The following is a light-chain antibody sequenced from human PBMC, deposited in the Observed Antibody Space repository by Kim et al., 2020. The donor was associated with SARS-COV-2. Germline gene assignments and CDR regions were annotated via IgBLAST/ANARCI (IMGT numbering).Light chain of an antibody. V-gene: IGLV1-40*01. CDR1: SSNIGAGYD. Sequence: GQKVTISGTGSSSNIGAGYDVHWYLQLPGTAPKLLIYGNRNRPSGVPDRFSGSKSGTSASLAITGLQAEDEADYYCQSYDSSLNYVFGTGTKVTVL. J-gene: IGLJ1*01. CDR3: QSYDSSLNYV. CDR2: GNR.